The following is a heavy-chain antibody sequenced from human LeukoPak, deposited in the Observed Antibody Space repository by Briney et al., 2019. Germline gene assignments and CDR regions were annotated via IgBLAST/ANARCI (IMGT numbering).Heavy chain of an antibody. D-gene: IGHD1-7*01. Sequence: GGSLKLSCAASGFTFRNSYIHWVRQAPGKGLVWVSRIDIDGNTNYADPVKGRFTISRDNAKNTVYLQMNSLRADDTAVYYCARDMNYNLDYWGQGNLVTVSP. V-gene: IGHV3-74*01. CDR2: IDIDGNT. J-gene: IGHJ4*02. CDR1: GFTFRNSY. CDR3: ARDMNYNLDY.